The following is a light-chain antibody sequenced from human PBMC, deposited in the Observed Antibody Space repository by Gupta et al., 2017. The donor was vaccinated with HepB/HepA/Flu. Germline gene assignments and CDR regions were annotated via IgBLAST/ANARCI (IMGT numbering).Light chain of an antibody. CDR3: TSYSHTTHIV. CDR2: EVS. CDR1: STDIGGYEY. Sequence: QSALTQVASVSGSPGQSITISCTCTSTDIGGYEYVSWYQQHPVKAPKLLIYEVSRRPSGVSSSFSASKSGITASLTISGLQAEDEADYYCTSYSHTTHIVFGGGTKLTVL. V-gene: IGLV2-14*03. J-gene: IGLJ2*01.